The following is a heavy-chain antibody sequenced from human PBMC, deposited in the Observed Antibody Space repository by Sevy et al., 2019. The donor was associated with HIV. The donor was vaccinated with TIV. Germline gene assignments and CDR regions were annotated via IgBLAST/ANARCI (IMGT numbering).Heavy chain of an antibody. CDR3: ARDPRYSSGWYLNYYYYGMDV. CDR1: GFTFSSYG. D-gene: IGHD6-19*01. J-gene: IGHJ6*02. V-gene: IGHV3-33*01. Sequence: GGSLRFSCEAPGFTFSSYGMHWVRQAPGKGLEWVAVLWYDGSNNYFAASVKGGFTISRHTSKNTLYLQMNSLRAEDTAVYYCARDPRYSSGWYLNYYYYGMDVWGQGTTVTVSS. CDR2: LWYDGSNN.